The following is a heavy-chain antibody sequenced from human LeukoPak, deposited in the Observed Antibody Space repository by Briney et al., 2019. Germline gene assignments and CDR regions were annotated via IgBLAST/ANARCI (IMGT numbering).Heavy chain of an antibody. CDR2: ISGYNGHT. D-gene: IGHD6-19*01. CDR3: ARGTGIAVAGVFDY. CDR1: GYTFTSYG. J-gene: IGHJ4*02. Sequence: GASVKVSCKASGYTFTSYGINWVRQAPGQGREWMGWISGYNGHTNYVQKMQGRVTMTTDTSTNTAYMELRSLRSDDTAVYYCARGTGIAVAGVFDYWGQGSLVTVSS. V-gene: IGHV1-18*04.